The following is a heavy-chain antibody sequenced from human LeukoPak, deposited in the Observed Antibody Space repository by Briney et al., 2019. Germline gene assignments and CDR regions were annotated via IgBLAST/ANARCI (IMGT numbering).Heavy chain of an antibody. CDR1: GFSFTTSW. Sequence: GGSLRLSCAASGFSFTTSWMSWVRQAPGKGLEWVASIEQDGSEKYYVDSVKGRFTISRDNAKNSLCLQMNSLRAEDTAVYYCAKGHTSLAPGGQGALVTVSS. D-gene: IGHD5-18*01. CDR3: AKGHTSLAP. V-gene: IGHV3-7*01. J-gene: IGHJ4*02. CDR2: IEQDGSEK.